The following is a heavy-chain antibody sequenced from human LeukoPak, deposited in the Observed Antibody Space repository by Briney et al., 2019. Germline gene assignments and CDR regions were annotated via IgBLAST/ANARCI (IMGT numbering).Heavy chain of an antibody. D-gene: IGHD6-13*01. CDR1: GLTFSSYE. Sequence: GGSLRLSCAAAGLTFSSYEMYWVRQAPGKGLEWVSYISSSGETIYYADSVKGRFTISGDNANKSLYLRMSSLRVEDTAIYYCIPPAAGLRRTISTEYFQHWGQGALVTVSS. CDR3: IPPAAGLRRTISTEYFQH. CDR2: ISSSGETI. V-gene: IGHV3-48*03. J-gene: IGHJ1*01.